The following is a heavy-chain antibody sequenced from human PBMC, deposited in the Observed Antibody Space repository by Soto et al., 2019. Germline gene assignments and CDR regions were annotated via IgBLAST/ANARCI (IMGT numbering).Heavy chain of an antibody. D-gene: IGHD3-22*01. CDR2: ISSSSSYI. CDR1: GFTFSSYS. J-gene: IGHJ4*02. V-gene: IGHV3-21*01. CDR3: ARESYSSGYYFPDY. Sequence: PGGSLRLSCAASGFTFSSYSMNWVRQAPGKGLEWVSSISSSSSYIYYADSVKGRFTISRDNAKNSLYLQMNSLRAEDTAVYYCARESYSSGYYFPDYWGQGTLVTVSS.